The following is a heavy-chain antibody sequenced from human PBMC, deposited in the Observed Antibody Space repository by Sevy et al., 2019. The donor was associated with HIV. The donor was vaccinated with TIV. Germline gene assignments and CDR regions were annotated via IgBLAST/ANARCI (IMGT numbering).Heavy chain of an antibody. D-gene: IGHD2-21*02. CDR1: GFTFSSYG. V-gene: IGHV3-33*01. J-gene: IGHJ3*02. CDR3: ARSLIVVVTAIVAGGAFDI. Sequence: GGSLRLSCAASGFTFSSYGMHWVRQAPGKGLEWVAVIWYDGSNKYYADSVKGRFTISRDNSKNTLYLQMNSLRAEDTALYYCARSLIVVVTAIVAGGAFDIWGQGTMVTVSS. CDR2: IWYDGSNK.